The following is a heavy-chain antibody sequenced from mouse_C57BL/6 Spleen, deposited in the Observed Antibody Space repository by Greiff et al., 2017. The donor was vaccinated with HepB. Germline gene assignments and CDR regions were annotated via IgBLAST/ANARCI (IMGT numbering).Heavy chain of an antibody. CDR3: ARLGGNYGYFDV. CDR2: INPSNGGT. CDR1: GYTFTSYW. D-gene: IGHD1-1*02. Sequence: VKLQQPGTELVKPGASVKLSCKASGYTFTSYWMHWVKQRPGQGLEWIGNINPSNGGTNYNEKFKSKATLTVDKSSSTAYMQLSSLTSEDSAVYYCARLGGNYGYFDVWGTGTTVTVSS. J-gene: IGHJ1*03. V-gene: IGHV1-53*01.